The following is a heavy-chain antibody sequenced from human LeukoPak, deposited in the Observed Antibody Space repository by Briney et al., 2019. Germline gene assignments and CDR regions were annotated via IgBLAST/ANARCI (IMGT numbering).Heavy chain of an antibody. CDR1: GYSFTSYW. D-gene: IGHD3-10*01. J-gene: IGHJ6*02. CDR2: IYPGDSDT. Sequence: PAASLQISCKGSGYSFTSYWIGWVRQMPGKGLEWMGIIYPGDSDTRYSPSFQCPVTIAAVKSISTAYLQWSSLKASDTAMYYCARVPTRAVRGVIRPVYGMDVWGQGTTDTVSS. V-gene: IGHV5-51*01. CDR3: ARVPTRAVRGVIRPVYGMDV.